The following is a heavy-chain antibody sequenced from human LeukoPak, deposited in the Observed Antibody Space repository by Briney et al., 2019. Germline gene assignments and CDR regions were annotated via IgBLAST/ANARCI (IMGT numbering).Heavy chain of an antibody. Sequence: GGSLRLSCAASGFTFSSYAMSWVRQAPGKGLEWVSTISGGSTYYADSVKGRFTISRDNSKNTLYLQMNSLRAEDTAVYYCAKNDDILTDYPYFFDYWGQGTLVTVSS. CDR2: ISGGST. CDR1: GFTFSSYA. CDR3: AKNDDILTDYPYFFDY. D-gene: IGHD3-9*01. V-gene: IGHV3-23*01. J-gene: IGHJ4*02.